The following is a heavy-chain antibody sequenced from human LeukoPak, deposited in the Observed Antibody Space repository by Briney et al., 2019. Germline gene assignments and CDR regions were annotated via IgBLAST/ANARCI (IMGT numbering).Heavy chain of an antibody. Sequence: GASVKVSCKASGYTFTGYYMHWVRQAPGQGLEWMGWINPNSGGTNYAQKFQGRVTMSRDTSISTAYMELTRLRSDDTAVYYCARDNGDYWFDYWGQGTLVTVSS. D-gene: IGHD4-17*01. J-gene: IGHJ4*02. CDR1: GYTFTGYY. CDR3: ARDNGDYWFDY. V-gene: IGHV1-2*02. CDR2: INPNSGGT.